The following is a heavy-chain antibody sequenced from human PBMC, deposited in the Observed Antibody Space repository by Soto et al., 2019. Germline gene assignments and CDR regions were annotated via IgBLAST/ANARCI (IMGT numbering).Heavy chain of an antibody. CDR2: IWYDGSNK. Sequence: GGSLRLSCAASGFTFSSYGMHWVRQAPGKGLEWVAVIWYDGSNKYYADSVKGRFTISGDNSKNTLYLQMNSLRAEDTAVYYCARDIAAAGAYFDYWGQGTLVTVSS. V-gene: IGHV3-33*01. D-gene: IGHD6-13*01. CDR1: GFTFSSYG. J-gene: IGHJ4*02. CDR3: ARDIAAAGAYFDY.